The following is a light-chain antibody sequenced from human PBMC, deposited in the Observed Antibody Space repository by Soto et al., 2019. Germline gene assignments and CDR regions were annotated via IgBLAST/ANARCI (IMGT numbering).Light chain of an antibody. CDR2: GAS. J-gene: IGKJ2*01. CDR3: QQYSNWPLYT. V-gene: IGKV3-15*01. Sequence: EIVMTQSPATLSVSPGERATLSCRASRGVSSEFAWYQQKPGQAPRLLIYGASTRATGIPARFSGSGSGTEFTLTISSLQSEDFAVYYCQQYSNWPLYTCGQGTKLEIK. CDR1: RGVSSE.